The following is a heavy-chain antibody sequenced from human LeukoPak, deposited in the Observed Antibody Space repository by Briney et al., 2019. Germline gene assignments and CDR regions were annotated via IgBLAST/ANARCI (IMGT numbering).Heavy chain of an antibody. CDR2: IYTSGST. CDR3: ARGAGWNYYYYYGMDV. D-gene: IGHD1-1*01. Sequence: SETLSLTCTVSGGSISSYYWSWIRQPAGKGLEWIGRIYTSGSTNYNPSLKSRVTMSVDTSKNQFSLKLSSVTAADTAVYYCARGAGWNYYYYYGMDVWGQGTTVTVSS. J-gene: IGHJ6*02. V-gene: IGHV4-4*07. CDR1: GGSISSYY.